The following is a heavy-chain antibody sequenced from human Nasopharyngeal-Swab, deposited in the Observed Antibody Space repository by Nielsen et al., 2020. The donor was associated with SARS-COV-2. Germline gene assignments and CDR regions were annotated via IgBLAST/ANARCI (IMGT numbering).Heavy chain of an antibody. CDR3: ARDPDQYYDFWSGPLDV. Sequence: GESLKISCAAPGFTFSNYGMHWVRQAPGKGLEWVALIWYDGSNKYYADSVKGRFTISRDNSKNTLYLQMNSLRAEDTAVYYCARDPDQYYDFWSGPLDVWGQGTTVTVSS. V-gene: IGHV3-33*01. CDR1: GFTFSNYG. J-gene: IGHJ6*02. CDR2: IWYDGSNK. D-gene: IGHD3-3*01.